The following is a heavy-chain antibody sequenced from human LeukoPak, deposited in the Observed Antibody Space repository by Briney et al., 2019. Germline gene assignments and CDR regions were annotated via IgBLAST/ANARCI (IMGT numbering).Heavy chain of an antibody. CDR3: ATSYCSSTSCLIPYDY. D-gene: IGHD2-2*01. Sequence: PGGSLRLSCAASGFTFSSYGMHWVGQAPGKGLEGGAFIRYDGSNKYYADSVKGRFTISRDNSKNTLYLQMNSLRAEDTAVYYCATSYCSSTSCLIPYDYWGQGTLVTVSS. CDR2: IRYDGSNK. CDR1: GFTFSSYG. J-gene: IGHJ4*02. V-gene: IGHV3-30*02.